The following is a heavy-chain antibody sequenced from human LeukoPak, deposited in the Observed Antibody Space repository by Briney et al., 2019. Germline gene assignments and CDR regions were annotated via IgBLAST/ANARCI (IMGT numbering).Heavy chain of an antibody. Sequence: PGGSLRLSCAASGFTFSSYAMSWVRQSPGKGLEWIGNIYSSGNTYYNASLKSRVTMYIDTSKNQFFLKLSSVTAADTAMYYCAKSNGYGLIDYWGQGTLVTVSS. CDR1: GFTFSSYA. D-gene: IGHD5-12*01. CDR3: AKSNGYGLIDY. CDR2: IYSSGNT. J-gene: IGHJ4*02. V-gene: IGHV4-59*04.